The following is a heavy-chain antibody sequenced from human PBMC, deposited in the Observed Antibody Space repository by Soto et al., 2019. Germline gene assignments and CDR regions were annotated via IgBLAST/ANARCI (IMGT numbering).Heavy chain of an antibody. D-gene: IGHD2-8*02. J-gene: IGHJ6*03. CDR3: ARMLVGGRSGSHKGGYYYYYYMDV. V-gene: IGHV3-74*01. Sequence: GGSLRLSCAASGFTFSSYWMHWVRQAPGKGLVWVSRINSDGSSTSYADSVKGRFTISRDNAKNTLYLQMNSLRAEDTAVYYCARMLVGGRSGSHKGGYYYYYYMDVWGKGTTVTVSS. CDR1: GFTFSSYW. CDR2: INSDGSST.